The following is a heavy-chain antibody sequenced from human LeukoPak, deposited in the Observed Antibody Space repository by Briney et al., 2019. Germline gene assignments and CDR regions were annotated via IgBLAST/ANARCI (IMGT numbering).Heavy chain of an antibody. V-gene: IGHV1-2*02. CDR3: AREISGSYILDY. D-gene: IGHD1-26*01. Sequence: GASVKVSCKASGYTFTGYYMHWVRQAPGQGLEWMGWINPNSGGTNYAQKFQRRVTMTRDTSISTAYMELSRLRSDDTAVYYCAREISGSYILDYWGQGTLVTVSS. CDR1: GYTFTGYY. J-gene: IGHJ4*02. CDR2: INPNSGGT.